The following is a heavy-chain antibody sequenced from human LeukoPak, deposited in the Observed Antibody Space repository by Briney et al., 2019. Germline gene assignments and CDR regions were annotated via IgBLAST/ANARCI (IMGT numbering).Heavy chain of an antibody. CDR3: ARAEYSGTYGDGFDI. V-gene: IGHV4-59*01. J-gene: IGHJ3*02. CDR1: GGSIRTYY. Sequence: SETLSLTCSVSGGSIRTYYWSWIRQPPGKGLEWIGYVYFTGSTSYNPSLKSRVTISLDTSKKQFSLNLNSVTAADTAVYYCARAEYSGTYGDGFDIWGQGIRVTVSS. D-gene: IGHD1-26*01. CDR2: VYFTGST.